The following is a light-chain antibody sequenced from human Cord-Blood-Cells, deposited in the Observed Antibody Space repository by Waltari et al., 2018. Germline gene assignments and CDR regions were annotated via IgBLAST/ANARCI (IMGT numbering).Light chain of an antibody. CDR1: QCGSRN. J-gene: IGKJ2*01. Sequence: EIVLTQSPATLSVSPGERATLYCRASQCGSRNLAWYQKQPGQAPRLLIHGASTRTTSITARFSGRGSRTEFTLTISSLQSEDFAVYYCQQYNNWPPYTFGQGTKLEIK. CDR2: GAS. V-gene: IGKV3-15*01. CDR3: QQYNNWPPYT.